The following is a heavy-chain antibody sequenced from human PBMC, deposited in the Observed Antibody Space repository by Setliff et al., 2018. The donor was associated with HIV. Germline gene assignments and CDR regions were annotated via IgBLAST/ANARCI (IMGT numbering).Heavy chain of an antibody. CDR1: GFTFSSYW. D-gene: IGHD3-10*01. Sequence: LRLSCAASGFTFSSYWMHWVRQVPGKGLVWVSRINSDGSSTNYADSVKGRFTISRDSAKNTLYLQMNSLRAEDTAVYYCARANYYGSGSYVYYFDYWGQGTLVTVSS. CDR3: ARANYYGSGSYVYYFDY. V-gene: IGHV3-74*01. CDR2: INSDGSST. J-gene: IGHJ4*02.